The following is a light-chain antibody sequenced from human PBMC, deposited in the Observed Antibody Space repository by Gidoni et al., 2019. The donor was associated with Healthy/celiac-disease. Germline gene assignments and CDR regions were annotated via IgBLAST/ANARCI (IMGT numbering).Light chain of an antibody. CDR3: QAWDSSTAYVV. Sequence: SYELTQPTSVSVSPGQTASITCSGDTLGDKYASWYQQKPGQSPVLVIYQDSKRPSGIPERFSGSNSGNTATLTISGTQAMDEADYYCQAWDSSTAYVVFGGGTKLTVL. J-gene: IGLJ2*01. CDR1: TLGDKY. V-gene: IGLV3-1*01. CDR2: QDS.